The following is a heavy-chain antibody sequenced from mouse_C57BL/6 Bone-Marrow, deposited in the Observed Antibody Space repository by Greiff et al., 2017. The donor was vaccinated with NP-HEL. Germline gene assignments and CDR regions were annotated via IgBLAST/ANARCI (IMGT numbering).Heavy chain of an antibody. CDR2: IDPEDGET. CDR1: GFNINDYY. V-gene: IGHV14-2*01. Sequence: VQLQQSGAELVKPGASVKLSCTASGFNINDYYMHWVKQRTEQGLEWIGRIDPEDGETKYAPKFQGKATITSDTSSNTAYRQLSSLTSEDTAVYYCARGYGSFYYYARDYWGQGTSVTVSS. J-gene: IGHJ4*01. CDR3: ARGYGSFYYYARDY. D-gene: IGHD1-1*01.